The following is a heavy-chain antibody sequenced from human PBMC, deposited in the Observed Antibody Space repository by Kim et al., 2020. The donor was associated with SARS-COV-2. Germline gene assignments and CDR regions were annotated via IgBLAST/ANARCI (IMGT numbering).Heavy chain of an antibody. J-gene: IGHJ4*02. CDR2: IWYDGDKK. D-gene: IGHD3-16*01. V-gene: IGHV3-33*01. CDR3: ARLGANTALDY. Sequence: GGSLRLSCAASGFTFSSYVMHWVRQAPGKGLEWVAVIWYDGDKKYYGDSVKVRFTISRDNSKNTLYLQMNRLRAEDTAVYYCARLGANTALDYWGQGTLV. CDR1: GFTFSSYV.